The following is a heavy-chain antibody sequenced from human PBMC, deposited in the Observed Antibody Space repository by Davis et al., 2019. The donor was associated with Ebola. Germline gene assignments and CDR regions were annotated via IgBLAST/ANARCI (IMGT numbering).Heavy chain of an antibody. V-gene: IGHV4-34*01. Sequence: PGGSLRLSCAVYGGSFSGYYWSWIRQPPGKGLEWIGEINHSGSTNYNPSLKSRVTISVDTSKNQFSLKLSSVTAADTAVYYCAGDFWSGHNDIWGQGTMVTVSS. J-gene: IGHJ3*02. CDR3: AGDFWSGHNDI. CDR1: GGSFSGYY. D-gene: IGHD3-3*01. CDR2: INHSGST.